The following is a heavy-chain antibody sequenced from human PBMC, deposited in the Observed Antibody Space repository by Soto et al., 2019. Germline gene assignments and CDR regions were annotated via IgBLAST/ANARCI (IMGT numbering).Heavy chain of an antibody. CDR2: INSDGSST. CDR3: ARDGGGLMWENYYYGMDV. J-gene: IGHJ6*02. V-gene: IGHV3-74*01. CDR1: GFTFSSYW. Sequence: EVQLVESGGGLVQPGGSLRLSCAASGFTFSSYWMHWVRQAPGKGLVWVSRINSDGSSTSYADSVKGRFTISRDNAKNTLYLQMYSLRAEDTAVYYCARDGGGLMWENYYYGMDVWGQGTTVTVSS. D-gene: IGHD3-16*01.